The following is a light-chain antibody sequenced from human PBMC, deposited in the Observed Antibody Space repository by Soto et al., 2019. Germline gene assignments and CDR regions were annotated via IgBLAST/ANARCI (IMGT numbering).Light chain of an antibody. Sequence: QSALTQTASVSGSPGQSITISCTGTSSDIGGYNFVSWYQQHPGKAPTLMIYEVTNRPSGVSNRFSGSKSGNTASLTISGLQAEDEADYYCSSYTITTTVPYWVFGRGTKLTVL. V-gene: IGLV2-14*01. J-gene: IGLJ3*02. CDR3: SSYTITTTVPYWV. CDR2: EVT. CDR1: SSDIGGYNF.